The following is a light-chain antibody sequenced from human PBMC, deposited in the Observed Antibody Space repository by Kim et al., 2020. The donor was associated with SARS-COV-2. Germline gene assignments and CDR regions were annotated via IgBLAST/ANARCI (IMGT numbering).Light chain of an antibody. CDR1: KLGDKY. V-gene: IGLV3-1*01. CDR3: QAWDSSTGG. J-gene: IGLJ3*02. CDR2: QDS. Sequence: SYELTQTPSVSVSPGQTASITCSGDKLGDKYACWYQQKQGQSPVLVIYQDSKRPSGIPERFSGSNSGNTATLTISGTQAMDEADYYCQAWDSSTGGFGGG.